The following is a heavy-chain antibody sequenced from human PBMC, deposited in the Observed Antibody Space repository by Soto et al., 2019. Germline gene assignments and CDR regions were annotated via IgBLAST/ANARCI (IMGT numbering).Heavy chain of an antibody. V-gene: IGHV4-59*02. CDR3: ASQGGPGYFYYYMDV. CDR1: GDSVTSHY. Sequence: SETLSLTCSFSGDSVTSHYLTWIRQSPEKGLEWIGYMHYTGFSHYNPSLKSRLTISVDRSRNQFTLQLTSVTVADTAVYYCASQGGPGYFYYYMDVWGKGTTVTVSS. J-gene: IGHJ6*03. CDR2: MHYTGFS. D-gene: IGHD3-16*01.